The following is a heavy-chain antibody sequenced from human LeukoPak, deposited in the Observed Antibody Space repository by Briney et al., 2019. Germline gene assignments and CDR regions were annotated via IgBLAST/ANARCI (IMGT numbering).Heavy chain of an antibody. Sequence: PGGSLRLSCAASGFTFSSYSMNWVRQAPGKGLEWVSSISSSSYIYYADSVKGRFTISRDNAKNSLYLQMNSLRAEDTAVYYCARAYFPGVAATIPFDYWGQGTLVTVSS. CDR3: ARAYFPGVAATIPFDY. D-gene: IGHD2-15*01. CDR2: ISSSSYI. V-gene: IGHV3-21*01. CDR1: GFTFSSYS. J-gene: IGHJ4*02.